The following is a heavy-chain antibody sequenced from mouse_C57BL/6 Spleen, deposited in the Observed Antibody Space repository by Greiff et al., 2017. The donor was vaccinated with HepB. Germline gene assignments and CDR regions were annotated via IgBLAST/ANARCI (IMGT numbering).Heavy chain of an antibody. CDR3: ARNYHD. CDR1: GYTFTSYW. V-gene: IGHV1-69*01. J-gene: IGHJ3*01. CDR2: IDPSDSYT. D-gene: IGHD1-1*02. Sequence: QVQLKQPGAELVMPGASVKLSCKASGYTFTSYWMHWVKQRPGQGLEWIGEIDPSDSYTNYNQKFKGKSTLTVDKSSSTAYMQLSSLTSEDSAVYYCARNYHDWGQGTLVTVSA.